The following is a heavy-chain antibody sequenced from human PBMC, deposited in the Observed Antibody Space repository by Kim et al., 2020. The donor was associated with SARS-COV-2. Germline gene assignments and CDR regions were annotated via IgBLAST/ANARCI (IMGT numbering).Heavy chain of an antibody. V-gene: IGHV3-33*01. D-gene: IGHD3-10*01. CDR3: ARDRGLKVRYFFAMDV. CDR1: GFIFSNYA. CDR2: IWYDGSTK. Sequence: GGSLRLSCTASGFIFSNYAMHWVRQAPGKGLEWVAIIWYDGSTKYYADSEKGRFTISRDNYKNTLYLQMNSLRAEDTAVYYCARDRGLKVRYFFAMDVWGQGTTVTVSS. J-gene: IGHJ6*02.